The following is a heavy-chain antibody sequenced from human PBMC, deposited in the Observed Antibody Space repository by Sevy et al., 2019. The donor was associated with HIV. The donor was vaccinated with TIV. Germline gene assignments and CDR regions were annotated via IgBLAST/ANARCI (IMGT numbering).Heavy chain of an antibody. CDR1: GFTFDDYA. CDR3: AKATYSGSYERNGMDV. CDR2: ISWNSGSI. J-gene: IGHJ6*02. Sequence: GGSLRLSCAASGFTFDDYAMHWVRQAPGKGLEWVSGISWNSGSIGYADPVKGRFTISRDNAKNSLYLQMNSLRAEDTALYYCAKATYSGSYERNGMDVWGQGTTVTVSS. D-gene: IGHD1-26*01. V-gene: IGHV3-9*01.